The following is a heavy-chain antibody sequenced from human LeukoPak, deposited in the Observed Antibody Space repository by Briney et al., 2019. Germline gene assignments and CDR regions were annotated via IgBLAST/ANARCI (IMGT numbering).Heavy chain of an antibody. CDR3: ARDAPPYSSGWYLDY. V-gene: IGHV4-59*01. J-gene: IGHJ4*02. CDR2: IYYSGST. D-gene: IGHD6-19*01. Sequence: PSETLSLTCTVSGGSISSYYWSWIRQPPGKGLEWIGYIYYSGSTNYNPSLRSRVTISVDTSKNQFSLKLSSVTAADTAVYYCARDAPPYSSGWYLDYWGQGTLVTVSS. CDR1: GGSISSYY.